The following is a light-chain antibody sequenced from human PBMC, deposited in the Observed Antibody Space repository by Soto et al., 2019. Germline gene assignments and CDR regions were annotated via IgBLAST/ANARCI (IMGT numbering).Light chain of an antibody. V-gene: IGKV1-39*01. CDR1: QGISTS. CDR2: VAS. Sequence: DIQMTQSPSSLSASVGDRVTIACRASQGISTSLNGYQQKPGKAPKLLIDVASSFQSGVPSRFSGSGSGTDFTLTISSLQPEDFATYFCQQSYSTPYTFRQGTMLEIK. J-gene: IGKJ2*01. CDR3: QQSYSTPYT.